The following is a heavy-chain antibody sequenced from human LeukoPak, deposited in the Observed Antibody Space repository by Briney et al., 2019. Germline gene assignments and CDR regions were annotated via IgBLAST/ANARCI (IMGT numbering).Heavy chain of an antibody. CDR2: IKQDGSEK. Sequence: GGSLRLSCAASGFTFSSYWMNWVRQAPGKGLEWVANIKQDGSEKYFVDSVKGRFTISRDNAKNSLYLQMNSLRAEDTAVYYCARADYGDYVGAFDIWGQGTMVTVSS. J-gene: IGHJ3*02. D-gene: IGHD4-17*01. CDR1: GFTFSSYW. CDR3: ARADYGDYVGAFDI. V-gene: IGHV3-7*01.